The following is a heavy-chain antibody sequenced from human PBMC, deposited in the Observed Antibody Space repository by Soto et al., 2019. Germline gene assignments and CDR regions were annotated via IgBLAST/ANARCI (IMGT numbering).Heavy chain of an antibody. V-gene: IGHV3-15*01. CDR1: GFTFSNAW. Sequence: GGSLRLSCAASGFTFSNAWMSWVRQAPGKGLEWVGRIKSKTDGGTTDYAAPVKGRFTISRDDSKNTLYLQMNSLKTADTAVYYCTTDPPDTIFGVGDYYYYYMDVWGKGTTVTVSS. CDR3: TTDPPDTIFGVGDYYYYYMDV. D-gene: IGHD3-3*01. CDR2: IKSKTDGGTT. J-gene: IGHJ6*03.